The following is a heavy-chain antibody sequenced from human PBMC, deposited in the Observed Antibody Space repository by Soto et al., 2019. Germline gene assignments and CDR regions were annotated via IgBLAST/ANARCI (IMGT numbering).Heavy chain of an antibody. Sequence: VQLVESGGGMVQPGGSLRLSCAASGFIFSTYSMNWVRQSPGKGLEWIGEIFHSGTTNYNPSLKSRVTIFMDKSKNQFSLRLSSVTAADTAVYYCARQLERGDMPEGFDYWGQGTLVTVSS. CDR3: ARQLERGDMPEGFDY. CDR1: GFIFSTYS. CDR2: IFHSGTT. J-gene: IGHJ4*02. D-gene: IGHD1-1*01. V-gene: IGHV4-4*02.